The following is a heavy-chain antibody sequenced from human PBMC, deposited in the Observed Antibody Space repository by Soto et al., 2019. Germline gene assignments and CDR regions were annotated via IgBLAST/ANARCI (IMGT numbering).Heavy chain of an antibody. V-gene: IGHV4-39*01. CDR2: IYYTGST. Sequence: SETLSLTCTVSDGSISSTNYYWGWIRQPPGKGLEWIGSIYYTGSTYYNPSLKSRVTISVDTSKNQFSLKLSSVTAADTAVYYCAGHRSGKKGIDYWGQGTLVTVPQ. CDR3: AGHRSGKKGIDY. D-gene: IGHD2-15*01. CDR1: DGSISSTNYY. J-gene: IGHJ4*02.